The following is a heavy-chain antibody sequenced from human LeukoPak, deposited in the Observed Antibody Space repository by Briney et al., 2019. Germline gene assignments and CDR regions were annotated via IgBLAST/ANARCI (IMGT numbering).Heavy chain of an antibody. CDR3: ARRYCSGGSCFRRKHYFDY. Sequence: GASVKVSCKVSGYTLTELSMHWVRQAPGKGLEWMGGFDPEDGETIYAQKFQGRVTMTRDTSISTAYMELSSLRSEDTAVYYCARRYCSGGSCFRRKHYFDYWGQGTLVTVSS. J-gene: IGHJ4*02. V-gene: IGHV1-24*01. CDR2: FDPEDGET. CDR1: GYTLTELS. D-gene: IGHD2-15*01.